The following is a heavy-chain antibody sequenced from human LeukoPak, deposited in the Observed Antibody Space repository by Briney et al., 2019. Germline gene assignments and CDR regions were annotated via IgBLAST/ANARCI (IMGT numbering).Heavy chain of an antibody. CDR2: ISDSGGST. J-gene: IGHJ4*02. V-gene: IGHV3-23*01. CDR1: GFTFSSYA. Sequence: GGSLRLSCAASGFTFSSYAMSWVRQAPGKGLEWVSTISDSGGSTYYADSVKGRFTISRDNSKNTLYVQMNSLRAEDTAVYYCAKNQAGYSSSWYTGYKDISPRTGYYFDYWGQGTLVTVSS. D-gene: IGHD6-13*01. CDR3: AKNQAGYSSSWYTGYKDISPRTGYYFDY.